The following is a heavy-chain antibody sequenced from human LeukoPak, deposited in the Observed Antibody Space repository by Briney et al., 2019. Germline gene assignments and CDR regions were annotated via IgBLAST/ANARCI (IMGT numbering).Heavy chain of an antibody. CDR3: ARDFVRGSTSYLSLDY. CDR1: GYTFTGYY. D-gene: IGHD2-2*01. Sequence: ASVKVSCKASGYTFTGYYMHWVRQAPGQGLEWMGWINPNSGGTNYAQKFQGRVTVTRDTSISTAYMELSRLRSDDTAVYYCARDFVRGSTSYLSLDYWGQGTLVTVSS. CDR2: INPNSGGT. J-gene: IGHJ4*02. V-gene: IGHV1-2*02.